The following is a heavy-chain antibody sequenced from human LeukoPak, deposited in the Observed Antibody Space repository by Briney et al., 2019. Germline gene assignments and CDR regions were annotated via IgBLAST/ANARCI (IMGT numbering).Heavy chain of an antibody. J-gene: IGHJ4*02. CDR1: GFTFSSYW. D-gene: IGHD3-22*01. CDR3: AKDMGAYYDSSGYYDY. Sequence: GGSLRLSCAASGFTFSSYWMHWVRQAPGKGLEWVSGISWNSGSIGYADSVKGRFTISRDNAKNSLYLQMNSLRAEDTALYYCAKDMGAYYDSSGYYDYWGQGTLVTVSS. V-gene: IGHV3-9*01. CDR2: ISWNSGSI.